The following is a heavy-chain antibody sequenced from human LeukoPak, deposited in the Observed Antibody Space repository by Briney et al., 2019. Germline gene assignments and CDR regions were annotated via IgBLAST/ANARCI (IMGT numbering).Heavy chain of an antibody. Sequence: PSETLSLTCAVYGGSFSGYYWSWIRQPPGKGLEWIGEINHSGSTNHNPSLKSRVTISVDTSKNQFSLKLSSVTAADTAVYYCARGGLVALDYWGQGTLVTVSS. D-gene: IGHD3/OR15-3a*01. CDR2: INHSGST. J-gene: IGHJ4*02. CDR1: GGSFSGYY. CDR3: ARGGLVALDY. V-gene: IGHV4-34*01.